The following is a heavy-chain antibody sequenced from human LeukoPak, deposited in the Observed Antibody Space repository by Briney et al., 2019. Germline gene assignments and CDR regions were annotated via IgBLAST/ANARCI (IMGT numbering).Heavy chain of an antibody. CDR1: GHTFTGYY. Sequence: GASVKVSCKASGHTFTGYYMHWVRQAPGQGLEWMGWINPNSGGTNYAQKFQGRVTMTRDTSISTAYMELSRLRSDDTAVYYCARDAQGVIVVVPAAYYYMDVWGKGTTVTVSS. D-gene: IGHD2-2*01. V-gene: IGHV1-2*02. J-gene: IGHJ6*03. CDR2: INPNSGGT. CDR3: ARDAQGVIVVVPAAYYYMDV.